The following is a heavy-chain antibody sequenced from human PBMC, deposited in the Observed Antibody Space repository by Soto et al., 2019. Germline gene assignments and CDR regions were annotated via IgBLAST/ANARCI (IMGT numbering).Heavy chain of an antibody. CDR3: ARSFYP. V-gene: IGHV4-59*01. J-gene: IGHJ5*02. CDR2: IFYNGST. CDR1: GGSISHYH. Sequence: QLQLQESGPGLVKPSETLSLTCTVSGGSISHYHWNWIRQAPGKGMEWIGCIFYNGSTHYNPSLTSRVTISVDISKKRLSLTLTSVTAADTAVYYCARSFYPWGQGTLVTVSS.